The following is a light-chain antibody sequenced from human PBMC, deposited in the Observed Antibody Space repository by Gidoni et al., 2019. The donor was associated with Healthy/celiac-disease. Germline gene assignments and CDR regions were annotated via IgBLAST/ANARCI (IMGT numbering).Light chain of an antibody. CDR3: QQSYSTPYT. CDR2: AAS. V-gene: IGKV1-39*01. CDR1: QSISSY. J-gene: IGKJ2*01. Sequence: DIQMTQSPSSLSASVGDRVTITCRESQSISSYLNWYQQKPAKAPNLLIYAASSFQSGVPSRFSGSGSGTYYTLTISSLQPEDFATYYCQQSYSTPYTFGQGTKLEIK.